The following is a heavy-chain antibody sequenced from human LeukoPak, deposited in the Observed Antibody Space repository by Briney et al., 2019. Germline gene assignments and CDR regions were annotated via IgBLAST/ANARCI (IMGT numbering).Heavy chain of an antibody. V-gene: IGHV3-13*03. J-gene: IGHJ4*02. CDR1: VFTFSSYD. CDR2: IGTAGDT. CDR3: ARLSYSSSWGGRSVGY. D-gene: IGHD6-13*01. Sequence: GGSLRLSCAACVFTFSSYDMHWVRQATGKGLEWVSAIGTAGDTYYPGSVKGQFTISRENAKNSLYLQMNSLRAGDTAVYYCARLSYSSSWGGRSVGYWGQGTLVTVSS.